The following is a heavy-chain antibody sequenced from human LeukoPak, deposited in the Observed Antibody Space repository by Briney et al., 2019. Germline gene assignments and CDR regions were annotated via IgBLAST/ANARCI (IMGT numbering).Heavy chain of an antibody. Sequence: SETLSVTCTVSGGSISSGSYYWSWIRQPAGKGLEWIGRIYTSGSTNYNPSLKSRVTISVDTSKNQFSLKLSSVTAADAAVYYCAREIRAVAGKLRGQYFDYWGQGTLVTVSS. V-gene: IGHV4-61*02. CDR3: AREIRAVAGKLRGQYFDY. CDR2: IYTSGST. D-gene: IGHD6-19*01. CDR1: GGSISSGSYY. J-gene: IGHJ4*02.